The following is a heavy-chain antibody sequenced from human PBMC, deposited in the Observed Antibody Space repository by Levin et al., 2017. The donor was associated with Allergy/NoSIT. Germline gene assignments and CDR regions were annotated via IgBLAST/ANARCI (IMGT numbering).Heavy chain of an antibody. CDR3: ASSATVTTYFPYYYYGMDV. Sequence: SETLSLTCAISGDSVSSTSAAWNWIRQSPSRGLEWLGRTYYRSKWFNDYAVSVKSRITINPDTSKNQFSLQLNSVTPEDTAVYYCASSATVTTYFPYYYYGMDVWGQGTTVTVSS. D-gene: IGHD4-11*01. CDR2: TYYRSKWFN. J-gene: IGHJ6*02. V-gene: IGHV6-1*01. CDR1: GDSVSSTSAA.